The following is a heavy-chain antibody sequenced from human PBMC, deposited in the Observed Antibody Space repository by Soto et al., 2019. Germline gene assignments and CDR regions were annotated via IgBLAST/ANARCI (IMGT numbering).Heavy chain of an antibody. J-gene: IGHJ5*02. CDR2: INHSGST. V-gene: IGHV4-34*01. Sequence: SETLSLTCAVYGGSFGGYYWSWIRQPPGKGLEWIGEINHSGSTNYNPSLKSRVTISVDTSKNQFSLKLSSVTAADTAVYYCARVAAAGTRMSRWFDPWGQGTLVTVSS. CDR1: GGSFGGYY. CDR3: ARVAAAGTRMSRWFDP. D-gene: IGHD6-13*01.